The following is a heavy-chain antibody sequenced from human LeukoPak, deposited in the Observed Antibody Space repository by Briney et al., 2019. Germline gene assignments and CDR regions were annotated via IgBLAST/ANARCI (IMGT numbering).Heavy chain of an antibody. Sequence: GGSLRLSCAASGFTFSSYAMSWVRQAPGKGLEWVSAISASGDSTYYADSVKGRFTISRDNSKNTLYLQMNSLRAEDTAVYYCAKRRTSGRVDYWGQGTLVTVSS. D-gene: IGHD2-2*01. J-gene: IGHJ4*02. CDR2: ISASGDST. CDR3: AKRRTSGRVDY. V-gene: IGHV3-23*01. CDR1: GFTFSSYA.